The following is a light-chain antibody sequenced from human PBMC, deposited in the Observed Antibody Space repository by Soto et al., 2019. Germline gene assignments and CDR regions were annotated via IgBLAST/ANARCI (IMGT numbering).Light chain of an antibody. CDR1: QSISSN. CDR2: DAS. J-gene: IGKJ1*01. CDR3: QQYNNWPRT. V-gene: IGKV3-15*01. Sequence: EIVMTQSPATLSVSPGERATLSCRASQSISSNLAWYQQKPGQAPRLLIYDASTRATGIPARFSGSGSGAEFTLTISSLQSADFAVYYCQQYNNWPRTFGLGTKGDIK.